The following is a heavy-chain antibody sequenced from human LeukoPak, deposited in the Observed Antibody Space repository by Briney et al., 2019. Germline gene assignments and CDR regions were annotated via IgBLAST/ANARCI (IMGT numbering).Heavy chain of an antibody. J-gene: IGHJ4*02. V-gene: IGHV3-21*04. Sequence: GGSLRLSCAASGFTCNKYWMSWVRQAPGKGLEWVSYISSSSSYIYYADSVKGRFTISRDNAKNSLYLQMNSLRAEDTAVYYCARLPNYYDSSGFSYWGQGTLVTVSS. CDR3: ARLPNYYDSSGFSY. D-gene: IGHD3-22*01. CDR2: ISSSSSYI. CDR1: GFTCNKYW.